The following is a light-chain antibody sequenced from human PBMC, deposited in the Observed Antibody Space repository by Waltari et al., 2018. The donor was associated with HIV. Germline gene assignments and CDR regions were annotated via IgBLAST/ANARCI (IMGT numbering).Light chain of an antibody. CDR2: SNN. J-gene: IGLJ2*01. Sequence: QSVLPQPPSVSVTPGQMFTITCPGSSSNIGDNALSWYQRFPGTAPKLLIYSNNPRPSGVPDRFSGFKSGTSASLAISGLQSEDEADYYCATLDDSLNGPVFGGGTKVTAL. CDR3: ATLDDSLNGPV. V-gene: IGLV1-44*01. CDR1: SSNIGDNA.